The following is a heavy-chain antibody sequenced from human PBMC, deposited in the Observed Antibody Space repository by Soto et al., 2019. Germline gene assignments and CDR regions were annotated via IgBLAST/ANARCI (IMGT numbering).Heavy chain of an antibody. D-gene: IGHD6-13*01. J-gene: IGHJ4*02. V-gene: IGHV4-39*01. CDR2: IYYSGST. Sequence: SETLSLTCTVSGGSISSSSYYWGWIRQPPGKGLEWIGSIYYSGSTYYNPSLKSRVTISVDTSKNQFSLKLSSVTAADTAVYYCARVNKGDSSSWNYFDYWGQGTLVTVSS. CDR3: ARVNKGDSSSWNYFDY. CDR1: GGSISSSSYY.